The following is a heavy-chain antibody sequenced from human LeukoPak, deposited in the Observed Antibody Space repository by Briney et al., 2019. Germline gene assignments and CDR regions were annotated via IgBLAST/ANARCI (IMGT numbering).Heavy chain of an antibody. J-gene: IGHJ4*02. V-gene: IGHV4-34*01. CDR3: ASHGDYYDSSGYRH. CDR2: INHSGST. CDR1: GGSFSGYY. D-gene: IGHD3-22*01. Sequence: SETLSLTCAVYGGSFSGYYWTWIRQPPGKGLEWIGEINHSGSTNYNPSLKSRVTISVDTSKNQFSLKLSSVTAADTAVYYCASHGDYYDSSGYRHWGQGTLVTVSS.